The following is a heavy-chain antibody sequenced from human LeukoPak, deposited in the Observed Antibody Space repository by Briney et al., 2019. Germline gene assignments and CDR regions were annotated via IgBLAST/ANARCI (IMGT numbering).Heavy chain of an antibody. CDR3: ATHDEGSYFET. J-gene: IGHJ5*02. Sequence: SETLSLTCTVSGGSVRSSRPYWGWIRQSPGKGLEWIGSVYYVGNAYYRPSLLSRATTSIDTSKTHISLRLTSVTATDTGIYYCATHDEGSYFETWGQGALVTVSS. CDR1: GGSVRSSRPY. CDR2: VYYVGNA. D-gene: IGHD3-10*01. V-gene: IGHV4-39*02.